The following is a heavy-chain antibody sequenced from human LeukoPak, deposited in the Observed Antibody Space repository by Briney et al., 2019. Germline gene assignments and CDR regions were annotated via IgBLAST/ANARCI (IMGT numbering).Heavy chain of an antibody. D-gene: IGHD6-13*01. J-gene: IGHJ4*02. V-gene: IGHV3-48*01. CDR2: ISESSSTI. CDR1: GFTFSTYG. Sequence: QPGGSLRLSCAASGFTFSTYGMNWVRQAPGKGLEWVSYISESSSTIYYADPVKGRFTISRDNSKNTLYLQMNSLRAEDTAVYYCAKGRFSSWPTFDYWGQGTLVTVSS. CDR3: AKGRFSSWPTFDY.